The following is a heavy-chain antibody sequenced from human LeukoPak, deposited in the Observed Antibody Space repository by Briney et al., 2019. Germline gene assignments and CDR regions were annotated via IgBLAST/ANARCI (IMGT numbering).Heavy chain of an antibody. CDR2: INHSGST. V-gene: IGHV4-34*01. CDR1: GGSFSGYY. Sequence: SETLSLTCAVYGGSFSGYYWSWIRQPPGKGLEWIGEINHSGSTNYNPSLKSRVTISVDTSKNQFSLKLSPVTAADTAVYYCARERWLVRVTFDYWGQGTLVTVSS. CDR3: ARERWLVRVTFDY. D-gene: IGHD6-19*01. J-gene: IGHJ4*02.